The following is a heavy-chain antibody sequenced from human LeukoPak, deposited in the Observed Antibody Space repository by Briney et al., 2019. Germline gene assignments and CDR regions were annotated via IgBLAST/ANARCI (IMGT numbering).Heavy chain of an antibody. CDR1: GGSISSSSYY. CDR3: ARGHIAAAGTEDWFDP. Sequence: SETLSLTCTVSGGSISSSSYYWGWIRQPPGKGLEWIGSIYYSGSTYYNPSLKSRVTISVDTSKNQFSLKLSSVTAADTAVYYCARGHIAAAGTEDWFDPWGQGTLVTVSS. J-gene: IGHJ5*02. D-gene: IGHD6-13*01. CDR2: IYYSGST. V-gene: IGHV4-39*07.